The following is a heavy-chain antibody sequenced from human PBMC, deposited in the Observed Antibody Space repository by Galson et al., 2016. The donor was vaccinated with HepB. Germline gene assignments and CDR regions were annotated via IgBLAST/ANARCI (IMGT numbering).Heavy chain of an antibody. CDR1: GFTFGDYG. CDR3: ARGQGNRIYHAMDV. J-gene: IGHJ6*02. V-gene: IGHV3-20*04. D-gene: IGHD1/OR15-1a*01. Sequence: SLRLSCAASGFTFGDYGMNWVRQAPGKGLEWVSGVNWNGGGTGYGDSVKGRFTMSRDNAKNSLYLQMDSLRADDTALYYCARGQGNRIYHAMDVWGQGTTVTVSS. CDR2: VNWNGGGT.